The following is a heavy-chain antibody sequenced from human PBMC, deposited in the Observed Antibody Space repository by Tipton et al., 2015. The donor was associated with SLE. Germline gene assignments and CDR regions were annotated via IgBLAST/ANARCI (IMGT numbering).Heavy chain of an antibody. CDR1: GASIDSGADY. CDR3: ATFFGHSSASPDALDI. CDR2: IYDSGTS. J-gene: IGHJ3*02. Sequence: PGLVKPSQTLSVTCTVSGASIDSGADYWNWIRQSPGKGLEWMGYIYDSGTSYYNPSLQSRVSMSIDTSNNQFSLVMTSMTAADTAIYYCATFFGHSSASPDALDIWGQGTMVTVSS. D-gene: IGHD6-6*01. V-gene: IGHV4-31*02.